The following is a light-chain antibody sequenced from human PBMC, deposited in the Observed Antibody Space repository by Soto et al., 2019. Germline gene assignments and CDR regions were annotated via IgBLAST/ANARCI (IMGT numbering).Light chain of an antibody. CDR1: QILLHSNGYNY. V-gene: IGKV2-28*01. CDR2: LGS. CDR3: MQPLQSWT. Sequence: DIVMTQSPLSLPVTPGEPASISYRCRQILLHSNGYNYLDWYLQTPGQSPQLLIYLGSNRASGVPDRFSGSGSGTDFTLKISRVEAEDVGVYYCMQPLQSWTFGQGTKVDI. J-gene: IGKJ1*01.